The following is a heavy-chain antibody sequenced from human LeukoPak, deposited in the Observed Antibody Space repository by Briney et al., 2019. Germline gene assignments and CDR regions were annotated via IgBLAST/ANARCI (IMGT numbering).Heavy chain of an antibody. D-gene: IGHD3-10*01. Sequence: SETLSLTCTVSGGSISSYYWSWVRQPPGKGLEWVGYIYYSGSTNYNPSLKSRVTISVDTSKNQCYLKLSSVTAADTAVYYCARDFGYYGSGSYAWYFDLWGRGTLVTVSS. CDR3: ARDFGYYGSGSYAWYFDL. CDR1: GGSISSYY. J-gene: IGHJ2*01. V-gene: IGHV4-59*12. CDR2: IYYSGST.